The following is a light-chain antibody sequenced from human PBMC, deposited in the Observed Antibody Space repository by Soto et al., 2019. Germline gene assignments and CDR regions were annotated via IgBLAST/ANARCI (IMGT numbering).Light chain of an antibody. V-gene: IGKV3-15*01. CDR2: GAS. Sequence: EIGMTQSPATLSVSPGGRATLSCRASQSISDTLAWYQQKPGQAPRLLTHGASTRATGFPARFSGSGSGTDFTLTISSLQSEDFAVYYCQQYNNWPWTFGQGTKVDI. J-gene: IGKJ1*01. CDR3: QQYNNWPWT. CDR1: QSISDT.